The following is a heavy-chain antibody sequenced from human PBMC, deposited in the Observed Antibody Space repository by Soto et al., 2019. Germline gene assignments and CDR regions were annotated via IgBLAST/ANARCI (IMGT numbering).Heavy chain of an antibody. Sequence: GCLILSCAGSGFTFSSYALYWVCQAPGKGQEWVAIISYDGSNKYYVDSVKGRFTISRDNSKNTLYLQMNSLRAEETAVYYCARDKRAARHRWFDPWGQGSLVTVSS. D-gene: IGHD6-6*01. CDR3: ARDKRAARHRWFDP. J-gene: IGHJ5*02. CDR2: ISYDGSNK. CDR1: GFTFSSYA. V-gene: IGHV3-30-3*01.